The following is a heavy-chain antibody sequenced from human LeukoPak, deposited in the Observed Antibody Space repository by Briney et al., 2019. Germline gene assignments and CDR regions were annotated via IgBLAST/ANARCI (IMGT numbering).Heavy chain of an antibody. Sequence: GASVKVSCKASGYTFTSYALHWGRHAPGQRLEWVGWSNARNGNTKYSQKFHGRVTITRHTSARPAAMELSSLRSEDTAVYYCARARHGYGRNYYYGMYVWGKGATVTVSS. CDR3: ARARHGYGRNYYYGMYV. CDR2: SNARNGNT. CDR1: GYTFTSYA. V-gene: IGHV1-3*01. D-gene: IGHD5-12*01. J-gene: IGHJ6*01.